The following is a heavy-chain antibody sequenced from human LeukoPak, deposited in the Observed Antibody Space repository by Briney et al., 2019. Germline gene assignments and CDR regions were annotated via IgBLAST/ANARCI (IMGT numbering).Heavy chain of an antibody. CDR1: GYTFSSYG. CDR3: ARVRDYYDFWSGYYAD. CDR2: ISIYSGNT. Sequence: ASVKVPCKTSGYTFSSYGITWVRQAPGQGLEWLGWISIYSGNTNYTQRLQGRLTMTTDTSTSSVSMELKSLRLDDTGVYYCARVRDYYDFWSGYYADWGQGTPVTVSS. D-gene: IGHD3-3*01. J-gene: IGHJ4*02. V-gene: IGHV1-18*01.